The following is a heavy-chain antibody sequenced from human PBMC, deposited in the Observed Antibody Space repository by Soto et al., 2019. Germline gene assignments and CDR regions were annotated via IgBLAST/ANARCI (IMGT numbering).Heavy chain of an antibody. Sequence: SETLSLTCTVSGGSISSGGYYWSWIRQHPGKGLEWIGYIYYSGSTYYNPSLKSRVTISVDTSKNQFSLKLSSVTAADTAVYYCARVRYYDFWSGLNWFDPWGQGTLVTVSS. CDR2: IYYSGST. CDR3: ARVRYYDFWSGLNWFDP. D-gene: IGHD3-3*01. J-gene: IGHJ5*02. CDR1: GGSISSGGYY. V-gene: IGHV4-31*03.